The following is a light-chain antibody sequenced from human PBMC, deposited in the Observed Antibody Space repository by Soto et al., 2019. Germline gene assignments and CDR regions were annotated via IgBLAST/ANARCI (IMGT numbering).Light chain of an antibody. J-gene: IGKJ5*01. CDR2: DAF. CDR3: QQRSNWWT. CDR1: QSVSSY. Sequence: IGLAQSPATLSLSPGERATLSCRASQSVSSYLAWYQQKPGQAPRLLIYDAFNRATGIPARFSGSGSGTDFTLSISSLEPEDFAVYYCQQRSNWWTFGQGTRLEIK. V-gene: IGKV3-11*01.